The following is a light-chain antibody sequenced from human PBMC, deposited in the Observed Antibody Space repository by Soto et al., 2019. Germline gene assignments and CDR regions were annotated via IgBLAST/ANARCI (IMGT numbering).Light chain of an antibody. V-gene: IGKV3-15*01. CDR1: QSVSSN. CDR2: GAS. J-gene: IGKJ2*01. Sequence: EIVMTQSPATLAVSPGERAALSCRASQSVSSNFAWYQQKPGQAPRLLIYGASSRATGTPARFSGSGSGTEFTLTISSLQSEDFAVYCCQQYNNWPYTFGLGTKLEMK. CDR3: QQYNNWPYT.